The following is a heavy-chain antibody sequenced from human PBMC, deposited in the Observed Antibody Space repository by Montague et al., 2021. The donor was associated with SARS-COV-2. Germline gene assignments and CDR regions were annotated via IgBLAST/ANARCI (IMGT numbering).Heavy chain of an antibody. CDR2: IYYSGST. CDR1: GGSISSSSYY. V-gene: IGHV4-39*01. CDR3: ARLSKTGYPPLYYYYGMDV. J-gene: IGHJ6*02. Sequence: SETLSLTCTVSGGSISSSSYYWGWIRQPSGKGLEWIGSIYYSGSTYCNPSLKSRVTISVDTSKNQFFLKLSSVTAADTAVYYCARLSKTGYPPLYYYYGMDVWGQGTTVTVSS. D-gene: IGHD3-9*01.